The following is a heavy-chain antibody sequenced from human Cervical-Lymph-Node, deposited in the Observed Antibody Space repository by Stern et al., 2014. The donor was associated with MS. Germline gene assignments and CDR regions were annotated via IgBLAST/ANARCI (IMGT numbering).Heavy chain of an antibody. D-gene: IGHD5-12*01. J-gene: IGHJ4*02. Sequence: EVQLVESGGGLVQPGGSLRLSCAVSGFTFSSSAISWVRQAPGKGLEWVSAISGSGGSRYYADSVKGRFTISRDNSRNTLYLQMNSLRAEDTAVYYCAKSSGYDFGTYYFDYWGQGTLVTVSS. CDR2: ISGSGGSR. CDR3: AKSSGYDFGTYYFDY. V-gene: IGHV3-23*04. CDR1: GFTFSSSA.